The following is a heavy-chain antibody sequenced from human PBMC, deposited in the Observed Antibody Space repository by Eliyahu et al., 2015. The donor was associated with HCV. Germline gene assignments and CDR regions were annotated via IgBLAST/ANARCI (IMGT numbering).Heavy chain of an antibody. CDR2: INHSGST. Sequence: QVQLQQWGAGLLKPSETLSLTCAVYGGSFSGYYWSWIRQPPGKGLEWIGEINHSGSTNYNPSLKSRVTISVDTSKNQFSLKLSSVTAADTAVYYCARMTGTKSTGVYYFDYWGQGTLVTVSS. CDR3: ARMTGTKSTGVYYFDY. CDR1: GGSFSGYY. J-gene: IGHJ4*02. D-gene: IGHD1-7*01. V-gene: IGHV4-34*01.